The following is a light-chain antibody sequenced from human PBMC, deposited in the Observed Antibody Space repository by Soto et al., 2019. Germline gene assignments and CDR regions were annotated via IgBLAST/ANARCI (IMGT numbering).Light chain of an antibody. J-gene: IGLJ2*01. CDR1: SSDVGGYNY. V-gene: IGLV2-8*01. CDR2: DVN. CDR3: SSYAGKNNVV. Sequence: QSALTQPTSASGSPGQSVTISCTGTSSDVGGYNYVSWYQQHPGKAPKLMIYDVNKRPSGVPDRFSGSKSGNSASLTVSGLQTEDEADYYCSSYAGKNNVVFGGGTKLTVL.